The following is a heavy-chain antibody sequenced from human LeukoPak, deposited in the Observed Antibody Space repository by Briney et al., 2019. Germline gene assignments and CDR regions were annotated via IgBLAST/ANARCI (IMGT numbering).Heavy chain of an antibody. CDR2: ISSSGSTI. V-gene: IGHV3-48*03. D-gene: IGHD4-17*01. CDR1: GFTFSSYE. Sequence: GGSLRLSCAASGFTFSSYEMNWVRQAPGKGLEWVSYISSSGSTIYYADSVKGRFTISRDNAKNSLYLQMNSLRAEDTAVYYCARVTGYGYYFDYWGQGTLVTVSS. J-gene: IGHJ4*02. CDR3: ARVTGYGYYFDY.